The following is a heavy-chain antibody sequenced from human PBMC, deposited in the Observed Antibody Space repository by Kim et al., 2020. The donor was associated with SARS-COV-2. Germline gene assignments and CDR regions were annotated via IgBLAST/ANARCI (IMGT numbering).Heavy chain of an antibody. D-gene: IGHD2-15*01. J-gene: IGHJ6*01. CDR1: GGSFSGYY. V-gene: IGHV4-34*01. CDR2: INHSGSI. CDR3: ARGHCSGGSCYSRWYYYY. Sequence: SETLSLTCAVYGGSFSGYYWSWIRQPPGKGLEWIGEINHSGSINYNPSLKSRVTISVDTSKNQFSLKLSSVTAADTAVYYCARGHCSGGSCYSRWYYYY.